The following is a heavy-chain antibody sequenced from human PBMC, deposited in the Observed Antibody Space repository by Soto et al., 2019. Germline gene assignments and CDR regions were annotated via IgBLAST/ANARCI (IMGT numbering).Heavy chain of an antibody. J-gene: IGHJ6*02. CDR2: IVVGSGNT. CDR1: GFTFTSSA. V-gene: IGHV1-58*01. Sequence: ASVKVSCKASGFTFTSSAVQWVRQARGQRLEWIGWIVVGSGNTNYAQKFQERVTITRDMSTSTAYMELSSLRSEDTAVYYCAAGIKRPYYYYYGMDVWGQGTTVTVSS. CDR3: AAGIKRPYYYYYGMDV.